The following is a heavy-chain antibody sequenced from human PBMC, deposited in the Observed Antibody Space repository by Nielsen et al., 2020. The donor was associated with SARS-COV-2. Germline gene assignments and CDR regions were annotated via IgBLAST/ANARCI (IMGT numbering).Heavy chain of an antibody. CDR2: IIPIFGTA. CDR3: ARAFGGRYSYPFYYYYMDV. Sequence: SVKVSCKASGGTFSSYAISWVRQAPGQGLEWMGGIIPIFGTANYAQKFQGRVTITADESTSTAYMELSSLRSEDTAVYYCARAFGGRYSYPFYYYYMDVWGKGTTVTVSS. CDR1: GGTFSSYA. J-gene: IGHJ6*03. V-gene: IGHV1-69*13. D-gene: IGHD5-18*01.